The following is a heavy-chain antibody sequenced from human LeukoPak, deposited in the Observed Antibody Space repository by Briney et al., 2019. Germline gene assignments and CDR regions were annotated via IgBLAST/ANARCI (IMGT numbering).Heavy chain of an antibody. V-gene: IGHV3-9*01. J-gene: IGHJ4*02. CDR1: GFTFDDYA. D-gene: IGHD6-19*01. CDR2: ISWNSGSI. Sequence: PGGSLRLSCAASGFTFDDYAMHWVRQAPGKGLEWVSGISWNSGSIGYVDSVKGRFTISRDNAKNSLYLQMNGLRAEDTAVYYCAKDHSSGWSSDSWGQGTLVTVSS. CDR3: AKDHSSGWSSDS.